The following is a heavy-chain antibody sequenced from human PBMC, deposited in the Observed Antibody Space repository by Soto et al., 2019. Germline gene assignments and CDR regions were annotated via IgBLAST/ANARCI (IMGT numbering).Heavy chain of an antibody. Sequence: GGSLRLSCAASGFTFTRYSMNWVRQAPGKGLEWVSSINSTTNYIYYGDSMKGRFTISRDNAKNSLYLEMNSLRAEDTAVYYCARESEDLTSNFDYWGQGTLVTVSS. CDR2: INSTTNYI. J-gene: IGHJ4*02. CDR1: GFTFTRYS. V-gene: IGHV3-21*06. CDR3: ARESEDLTSNFDY.